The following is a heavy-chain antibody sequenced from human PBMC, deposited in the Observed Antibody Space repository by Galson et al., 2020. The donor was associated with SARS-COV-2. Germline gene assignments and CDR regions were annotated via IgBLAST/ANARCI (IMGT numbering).Heavy chain of an antibody. CDR2: ISYDGSNK. J-gene: IGHJ2*01. V-gene: IGHV3-30*04. D-gene: IGHD6-13*01. CDR3: ARIWDSNWYFDL. CDR1: GFTFSTYA. Sequence: GGSLRLSCAASGFTFSTYAMHWVRQAPDKGLEWVAVISYDGSNKYYADPVKGRFTISRDNSKNTVYLQMSSLRAEDTSVYYCARIWDSNWYFDLWGRGTLVTVSS.